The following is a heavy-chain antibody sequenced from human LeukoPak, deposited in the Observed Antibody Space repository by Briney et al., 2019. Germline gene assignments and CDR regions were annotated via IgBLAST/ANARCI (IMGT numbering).Heavy chain of an antibody. V-gene: IGHV4-39*07. D-gene: IGHD3-22*01. Sequence: SETLSLTCTVSGGSISSSSYYWGWIRQPPGKGLEWIGGIYYSGSTYYNPSLKSRVTISVDTSKNQFSLKLSSVTAADTAVYYCAREDYYDSSGYYSFDYWGQGTLVTVSS. CDR3: AREDYYDSSGYYSFDY. CDR2: IYYSGST. J-gene: IGHJ4*02. CDR1: GGSISSSSYY.